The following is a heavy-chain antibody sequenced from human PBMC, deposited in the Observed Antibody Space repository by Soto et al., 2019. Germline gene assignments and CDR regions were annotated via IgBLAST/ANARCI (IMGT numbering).Heavy chain of an antibody. CDR1: GFSFDDHN. V-gene: IGHV3-43*01. Sequence: EAHLVESGGAVVQPGGSLRLSCVASGFSFDDHNMYWVRQASDQGLEWVSLISWDGETTYYADSVKGRFTISRDNSKKSLYLQLNAVTTEDTALYYCASSQGDYWGQGTLVTVAS. J-gene: IGHJ4*02. CDR3: ASSQGDY. CDR2: ISWDGETT.